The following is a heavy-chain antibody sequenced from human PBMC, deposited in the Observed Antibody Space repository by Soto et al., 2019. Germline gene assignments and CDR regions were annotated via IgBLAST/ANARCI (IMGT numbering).Heavy chain of an antibody. CDR2: INAGNGNT. V-gene: IGHV1-3*01. CDR3: ARDQARGYYYGMDV. D-gene: IGHD3-10*01. Sequence: QVQLVQSGAEVKKPGASVKVSCKASGYTFTSYAVHWVRQAPGQRLEWMGWINAGNGNTKYSQKFQGRVTITRDTSASTAYMELSSLRSEDTAVYYCARDQARGYYYGMDVWGQGTTVTVSS. CDR1: GYTFTSYA. J-gene: IGHJ6*02.